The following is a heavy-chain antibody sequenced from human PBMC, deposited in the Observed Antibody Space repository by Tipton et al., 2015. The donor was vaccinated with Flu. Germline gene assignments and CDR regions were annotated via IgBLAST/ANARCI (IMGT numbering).Heavy chain of an antibody. J-gene: IGHJ4*02. Sequence: LRLSCTVSGGSTRGYYWNWIRQFPGKGLEWIGFVYYTGSTNYKSSLKSRVTISTDTSTNQVSLKMNSVIAADTAVYYCARGPPGPSIRAYYFDIWGQGALVTVSS. V-gene: IGHV4-59*01. CDR2: VYYTGST. CDR1: GGSTRGYY. CDR3: ARGPPGPSIRAYYFDI. D-gene: IGHD2-21*01.